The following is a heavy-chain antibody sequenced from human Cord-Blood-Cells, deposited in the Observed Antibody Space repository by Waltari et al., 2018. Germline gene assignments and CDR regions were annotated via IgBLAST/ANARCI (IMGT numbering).Heavy chain of an antibody. CDR2: IYYSGST. V-gene: IGHV4-39*01. CDR1: GGSISSSSYY. D-gene: IGHD6-13*01. CDR3: ARVHIAAAVDFDY. Sequence: QLQLQESGPGLVKPSETLSLTCTVSGGSISSSSYYWGWIRQPPGKGLEWIGSIYYSGSTYYNPSLKSRVTISVDTSKNQFSLKLSSVTAADTAVYYCARVHIAAAVDFDYWGQGTLVTVSS. J-gene: IGHJ4*02.